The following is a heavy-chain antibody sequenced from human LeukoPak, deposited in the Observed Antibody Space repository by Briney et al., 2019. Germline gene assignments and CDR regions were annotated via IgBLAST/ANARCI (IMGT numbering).Heavy chain of an antibody. J-gene: IGHJ4*02. CDR2: ITTSHTYI. V-gene: IGHV3-21*01. CDR1: GFNLSTYS. Sequence: KPGGSLRLSCAASGFNLSTYSMHWVRQTPEKGLEWVSSITTSHTYIYYADSVRGRFTISRDSAKNSLYLQMISLRAEDTAIYYCARGKGARHYDWLVKDYWGQGTLVTVSS. CDR3: ARGKGARHYDWLVKDY. D-gene: IGHD3-9*01.